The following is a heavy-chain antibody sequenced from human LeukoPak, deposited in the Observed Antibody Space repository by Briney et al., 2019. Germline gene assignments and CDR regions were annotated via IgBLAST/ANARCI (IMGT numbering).Heavy chain of an antibody. CDR3: AGHAASNMGSYAMYV. Sequence: GESLKISFKGPGYDFYSYWIVLVRRMPEKGLEWMGIMYPRDSDTRYSPSFQGQVTISADKSTSTAYLQWSSLKASDTAVYYWAGHAASNMGSYAMYVWGQGTTVTVSS. J-gene: IGHJ6*02. CDR2: MYPRDSDT. V-gene: IGHV5-51*01. CDR1: GYDFYSYW. D-gene: IGHD2-2*01.